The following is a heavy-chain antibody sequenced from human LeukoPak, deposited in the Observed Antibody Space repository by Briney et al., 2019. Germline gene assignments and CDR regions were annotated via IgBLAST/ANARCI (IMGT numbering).Heavy chain of an antibody. CDR3: ARSRYSSGWSGNFQH. Sequence: SETLSLTCAVYGGSFSGYYWSWIRQPPGKGLEWIGEINHSGSTNYNPSLKSRVTISVDTSKNQFSLKLSSVTAADTAVYYCARSRYSSGWSGNFQHWGQGTLVTVSS. J-gene: IGHJ1*01. D-gene: IGHD6-19*01. V-gene: IGHV4-34*01. CDR2: INHSGST. CDR1: GGSFSGYY.